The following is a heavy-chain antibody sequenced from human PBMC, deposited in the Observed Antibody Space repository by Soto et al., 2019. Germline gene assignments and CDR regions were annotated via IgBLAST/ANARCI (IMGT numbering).Heavy chain of an antibody. CDR3: ARRAGYSYGFAAVFDY. V-gene: IGHV5-51*01. D-gene: IGHD5-18*01. CDR2: IYPGGSDT. J-gene: IGHJ4*02. Sequence: VKISGKGSGYKVTSYWSGWERQITGKGLEWMGIIYPGGSDTRYSPSFQGQVTISADKSISTAYLQWSSLKASDTAMYYCARRAGYSYGFAAVFDYWGQGTLVTVSS. CDR1: GYKVTSYW.